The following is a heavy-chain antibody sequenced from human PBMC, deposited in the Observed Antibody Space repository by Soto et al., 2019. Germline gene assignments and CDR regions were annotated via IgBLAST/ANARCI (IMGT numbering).Heavy chain of an antibody. J-gene: IGHJ4*02. Sequence: SDTLSLTCAVYGGSFSGYYWSWIRQPPGRGLEWIGFIYYSGSTNYNPSLKSRVTISVDTSKNQFSLKLSSVTAADTAVYYCARMFEMATIDYWGQGTLVTV. V-gene: IGHV4-59*01. D-gene: IGHD3-10*02. CDR2: IYYSGST. CDR3: ARMFEMATIDY. CDR1: GGSFSGYY.